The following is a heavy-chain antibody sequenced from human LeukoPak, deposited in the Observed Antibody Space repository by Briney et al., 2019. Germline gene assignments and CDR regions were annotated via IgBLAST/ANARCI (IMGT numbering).Heavy chain of an antibody. V-gene: IGHV3-23*01. D-gene: IGHD2-2*01. CDR3: AKDPIAPYCSSTSCYVEYGMDV. J-gene: IGHJ6*02. CDR1: GFTFRSYA. CDR2: ICGRWGST. Sequence: GGSLRLSCAASGFTFRSYAMNLVRQAPGKGLEGVSAICGRWGSTYYADSVKGRFTISRDNSKNTLYLQMNSLRAEDTAVYYCAKDPIAPYCSSTSCYVEYGMDVWGQGTTVTVSS.